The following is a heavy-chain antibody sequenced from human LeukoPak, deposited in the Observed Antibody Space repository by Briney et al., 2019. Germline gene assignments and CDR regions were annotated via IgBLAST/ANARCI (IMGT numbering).Heavy chain of an antibody. CDR1: GGSISSSRYY. CDR2: IYYSGST. V-gene: IGHV4-39*07. J-gene: IGHJ4*02. D-gene: IGHD3-10*01. Sequence: PSETLSLTCSVSGGSISSSRYYWGWIRQPPGKGLEWIGSIYYSGSTYYSPSLKSRVTISVDTSKNQFSLKLSSVTAADTAVYYCARSPRITMVRGVILWGQGTLVTVSS. CDR3: ARSPRITMVRGVIL.